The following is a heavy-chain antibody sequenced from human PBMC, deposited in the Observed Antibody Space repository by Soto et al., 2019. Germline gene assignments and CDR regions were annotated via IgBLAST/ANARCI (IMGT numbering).Heavy chain of an antibody. CDR1: GNTFTSYD. D-gene: IGHD3-10*01. V-gene: IGHV1-8*01. Sequence: CKASGNTFTSYDINWVRQATGHGLEWMGWINPNSGNIGYAQKFQGRVTMTRDTAIRTAYMEVSRLRSDDTAVYYCARGRASGSYYLLDYWGQGTLVTVSS. CDR2: INPNSGNI. CDR3: ARGRASGSYYLLDY. J-gene: IGHJ4*02.